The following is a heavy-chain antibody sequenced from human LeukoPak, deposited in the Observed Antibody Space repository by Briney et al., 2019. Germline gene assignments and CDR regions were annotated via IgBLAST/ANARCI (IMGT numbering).Heavy chain of an antibody. V-gene: IGHV1-69*13. J-gene: IGHJ4*02. Sequence: SVKVSCKASGGTFSSYAISWVRQAPRQGLEWMGGIIPIFGTANYAQKFQGRVTITADESTSTAYMELSSLRSEDTAVYYCARVTGIRTAFDYWGQGTLVTVSS. D-gene: IGHD1-14*01. CDR3: ARVTGIRTAFDY. CDR2: IIPIFGTA. CDR1: GGTFSSYA.